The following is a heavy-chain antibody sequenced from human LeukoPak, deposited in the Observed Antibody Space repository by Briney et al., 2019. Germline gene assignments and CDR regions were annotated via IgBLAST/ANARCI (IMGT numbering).Heavy chain of an antibody. CDR3: ARVSPRHDAFDI. Sequence: GGSLRLSCAASGFNFNTYWMSWVRQAPGKGLEWVANIKQDGSEKFYVDSMKGRFTISRDNAKNSLYLQMNSLRAEDTAVYYCARVSPRHDAFDIWGQGTMVTVSS. J-gene: IGHJ3*02. CDR1: GFNFNTYW. CDR2: IKQDGSEK. V-gene: IGHV3-7*01.